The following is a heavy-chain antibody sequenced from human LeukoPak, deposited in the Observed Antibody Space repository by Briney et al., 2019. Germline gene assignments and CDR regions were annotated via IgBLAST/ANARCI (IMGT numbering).Heavy chain of an antibody. J-gene: IGHJ4*02. CDR2: IYYSGST. D-gene: IGHD6-19*01. CDR1: GGSISSSSYY. CDR3: ARRKRIAVAGPYYFDY. V-gene: IGHV4-39*01. Sequence: PSETLSLTCAVSGGSISSSSYYWGWIRQPPGKGLEWIGSIYYSGSTYYNPSLKSRVTISVDTSKNQFSLKLSSVTAADTAVYYCARRKRIAVAGPYYFDYWGQGTLVTVSS.